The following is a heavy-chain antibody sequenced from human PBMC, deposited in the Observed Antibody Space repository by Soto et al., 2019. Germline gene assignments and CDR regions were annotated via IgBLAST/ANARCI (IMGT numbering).Heavy chain of an antibody. CDR3: ARVSYGGNSYYYYYGMDV. CDR2: IYYSGST. V-gene: IGHV4-61*01. CDR1: GGSVSSGSYY. D-gene: IGHD2-21*02. J-gene: IGHJ6*02. Sequence: QVQLQESGPGLVKPSETLSLTCTVSGGSVSSGSYYWSWIRQPPGKGLEWIGYIYYSGSTNYNPSLKSRVTISVDTSKNQFSLKLSSVTAADTAVYYCARVSYGGNSYYYYYGMDVWGQGTTVTVSS.